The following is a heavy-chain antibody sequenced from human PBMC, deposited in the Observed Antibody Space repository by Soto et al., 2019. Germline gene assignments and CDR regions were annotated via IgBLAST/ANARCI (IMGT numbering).Heavy chain of an antibody. CDR2: IYSGGST. CDR1: GFTVSSNY. CDR3: AREPSTVTTTGYYYYMDV. Sequence: GGSLRLSCAASGFTVSSNYMSWVRQAPGKGLEWVSVIYSGGSTYYADSVKGRFTISRDNSKNTLYLQMNSLRAEDTAVYYCAREPSTVTTTGYYYYMDVWGKGTTVTVSS. J-gene: IGHJ6*03. D-gene: IGHD4-17*01. V-gene: IGHV3-66*01.